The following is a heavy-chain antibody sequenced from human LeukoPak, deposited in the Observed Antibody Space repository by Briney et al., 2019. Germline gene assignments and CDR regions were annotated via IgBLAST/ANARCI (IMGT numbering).Heavy chain of an antibody. CDR1: GYTFTSYG. CDR2: ISAYNGNT. V-gene: IGHV1-18*01. J-gene: IGHJ6*03. CDR3: ARADYGDCGWLAGRDYYYYMDV. Sequence: ASVKVSCKASGYTFTSYGISWVRQAPGQGLEWMGWISAYNGNTNYAQKLQGRVTMTTDTSTSTAYMELRSLRSDDTAVYYCARADYGDCGWLAGRDYYYYMDVWGKGTTVTISS. D-gene: IGHD4-17*01.